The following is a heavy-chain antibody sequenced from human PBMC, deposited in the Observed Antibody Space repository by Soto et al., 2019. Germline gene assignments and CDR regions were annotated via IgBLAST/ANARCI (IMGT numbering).Heavy chain of an antibody. D-gene: IGHD3-9*01. CDR1: GASISSGDYY. CDR2: IYYSGST. Sequence: SETLSLTCTVSGASISSGDYYWSWIRQPPGKGLEWIGYIYYSGSTYYNPSLKSRVTISVDMSKNQFSLKLSSVTAADTAVYYCARYKYYDILTGLQNNWFDPWGQGTL. CDR3: ARYKYYDILTGLQNNWFDP. V-gene: IGHV4-30-4*01. J-gene: IGHJ5*02.